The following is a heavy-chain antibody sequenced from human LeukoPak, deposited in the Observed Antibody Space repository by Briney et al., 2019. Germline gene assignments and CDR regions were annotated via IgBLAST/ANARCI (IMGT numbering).Heavy chain of an antibody. CDR3: ATVLPTELAFDY. J-gene: IGHJ4*02. Sequence: ASVKVSCKVSGYTLTELSMHWVRQAPGKGLEWMGGFDPEDGETIYAQKFQGRVTMTEDTSTATAYMELSSLRSEDTAVYYCATVLPTELAFDYWGQGTLVTVSS. CDR2: FDPEDGET. V-gene: IGHV1-24*01. D-gene: IGHD6-13*01. CDR1: GYTLTELS.